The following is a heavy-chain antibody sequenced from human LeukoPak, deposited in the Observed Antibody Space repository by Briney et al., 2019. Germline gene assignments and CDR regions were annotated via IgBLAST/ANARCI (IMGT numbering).Heavy chain of an antibody. Sequence: SETLSLTCTVSGGSIRSSYYYWGWIRQPPGKGLEWIGSIYDSGSTYYNPSLKSRVTISVDTSKNQFSLKLNSVIAADTAVYYCARDSSGGNFDPWGQGTLVTVSS. V-gene: IGHV4-39*02. CDR1: GGSIRSSYYY. J-gene: IGHJ5*02. D-gene: IGHD2-15*01. CDR2: IYDSGST. CDR3: ARDSSGGNFDP.